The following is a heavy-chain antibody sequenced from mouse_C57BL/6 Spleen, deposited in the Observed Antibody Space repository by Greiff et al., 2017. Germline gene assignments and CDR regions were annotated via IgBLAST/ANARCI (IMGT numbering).Heavy chain of an antibody. CDR2: INPYNGGT. CDR1: GYTFTDYY. J-gene: IGHJ3*01. Sequence: VQLQQSGPVLVKPGASVKMSCKASGYTFTDYYMNWVKQSHGKSLEWIGVINPYNGGTSYNQKFKGKATLTVDKSSSTAYMELNSLTSEDSAVYYCARDYYGSGWFAYWGQGTLVTVSA. D-gene: IGHD1-1*01. CDR3: ARDYYGSGWFAY. V-gene: IGHV1-19*01.